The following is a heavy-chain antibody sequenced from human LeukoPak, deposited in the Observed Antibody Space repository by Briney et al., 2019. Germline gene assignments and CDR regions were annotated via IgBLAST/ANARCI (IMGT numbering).Heavy chain of an antibody. J-gene: IGHJ3*02. D-gene: IGHD4-17*01. Sequence: GGSLRLSCAASGFTFGSYSMNWVRQAPGKGLEWVSSISSSSSYIYYADSVKGRFTISRDNAKNSLYLQMNSLRAEDTAVYYCARGDYGDYVNAFDIWGQGTMVTVSS. CDR2: ISSSSSYI. CDR3: ARGDYGDYVNAFDI. V-gene: IGHV3-21*06. CDR1: GFTFGSYS.